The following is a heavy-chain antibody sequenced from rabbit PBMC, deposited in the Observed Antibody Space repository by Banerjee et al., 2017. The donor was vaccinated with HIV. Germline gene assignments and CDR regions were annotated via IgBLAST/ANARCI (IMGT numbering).Heavy chain of an antibody. CDR2: IYTRDGST. CDR1: GIDFSSYYY. V-gene: IGHV1S43*01. D-gene: IGHD6-1*01. Sequence: QQQLEESGGGLVKPGGTLTLTCKASGIDFSSYYYMCWVRQAPGKGLEWIACIYTRDGSTWYASWAKGRFTISKTSSTTVTLQMTSLTAADTATYFCARAANYGVPYALTRLDLWGPGTLVTVS. CDR3: ARAANYGVPYALTRLDL. J-gene: IGHJ3*01.